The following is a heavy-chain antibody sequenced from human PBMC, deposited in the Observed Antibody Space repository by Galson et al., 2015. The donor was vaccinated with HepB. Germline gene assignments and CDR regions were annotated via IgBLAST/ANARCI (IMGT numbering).Heavy chain of an antibody. CDR2: TSSSSLYT. V-gene: IGHV3-11*06. D-gene: IGHD4-17*01. Sequence: SLRLSCAVSGFTFSDYYMPWIRQAPGKGLEWISYTSSSSLYTNYADSAKGRFTISRDNAKNSLYLQISSARAEDTALYYCARVADADYGDHSHFDYWGQGTLVTVSS. CDR1: GFTFSDYY. J-gene: IGHJ4*02. CDR3: ARVADADYGDHSHFDY.